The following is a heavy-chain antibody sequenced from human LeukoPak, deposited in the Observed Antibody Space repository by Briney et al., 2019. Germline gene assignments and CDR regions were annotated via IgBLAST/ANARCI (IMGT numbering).Heavy chain of an antibody. V-gene: IGHV1-2*02. CDR1: GYTFTGYY. D-gene: IGHD1-26*01. Sequence: ASVKVSCKASGYTFTGYYMHWVRQAPGQGLELMGWINPNSGGTNYAQKFQGRVTMTRDTSISTAYMELSRLRSDDTAVYYCARVVEELGIYYFDYWGQGTLVTVSS. CDR3: ARVVEELGIYYFDY. CDR2: INPNSGGT. J-gene: IGHJ4*02.